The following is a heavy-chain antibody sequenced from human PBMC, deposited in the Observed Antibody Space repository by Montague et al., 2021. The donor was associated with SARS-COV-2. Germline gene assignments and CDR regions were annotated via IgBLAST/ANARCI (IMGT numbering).Heavy chain of an antibody. Sequence: RLSCAASGFTFSNYWMNWARQAPGKGLEWVASIKPDGSGQNYVDSVKGRFTISRDNAKKSLYLQMNSLRVDDTAVYYCARSLFSSGSFWGQGTLVTVSS. D-gene: IGHD3-10*01. CDR2: IKPDGSGQ. V-gene: IGHV3-7*01. J-gene: IGHJ4*02. CDR3: ARSLFSSGSF. CDR1: GFTFSNYW.